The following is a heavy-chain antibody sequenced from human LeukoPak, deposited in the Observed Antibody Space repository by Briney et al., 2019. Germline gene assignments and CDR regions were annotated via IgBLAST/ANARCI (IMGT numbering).Heavy chain of an antibody. Sequence: GGSLRLSCAASGFTVSSNYMSWVRQAPGKGLEWVSVIYSGGSTYYADSVKGRFTISRDNSKNTLYLQMNSLRAEDTAVYYCAEDFWSATYYFDYWGQGTLVTVSS. D-gene: IGHD3-3*01. V-gene: IGHV3-66*01. CDR3: AEDFWSATYYFDY. J-gene: IGHJ4*02. CDR1: GFTVSSNY. CDR2: IYSGGST.